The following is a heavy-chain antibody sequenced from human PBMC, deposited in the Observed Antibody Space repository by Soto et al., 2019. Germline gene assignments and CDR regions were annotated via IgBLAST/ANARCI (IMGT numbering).Heavy chain of an antibody. CDR1: GYTFTSYY. V-gene: IGHV1-46*01. CDR3: ARVTGVFGFTNVVCYTNLLDY. Sequence: ASVKVSCKASGYTFTSYYMHLVRQAPGQGLEWMGIINPSGGSTSYAQKFQGRVTMTRDTSTSTVYMELSSLRSEDTAVYYCARVTGVFGFTNVVCYTNLLDYWGQGTLVTVSS. CDR2: INPSGGST. J-gene: IGHJ4*02. D-gene: IGHD2-8*01.